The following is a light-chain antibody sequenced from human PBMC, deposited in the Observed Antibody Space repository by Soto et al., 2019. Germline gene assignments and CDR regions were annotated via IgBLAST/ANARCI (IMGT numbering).Light chain of an antibody. V-gene: IGLV1-44*01. CDR3: ASWDDSLNGVL. Sequence: QSVLTQPPSASGTPGQRVTISCSGSSFNVGSNTVNWYQQLPGTAPKLLIYTNNQRPSGVPDRFSGSKSGTSASLAISGIQSEDEADYYCASWDDSLNGVLFGGGTKVPVL. CDR1: SFNVGSNT. CDR2: TNN. J-gene: IGLJ2*01.